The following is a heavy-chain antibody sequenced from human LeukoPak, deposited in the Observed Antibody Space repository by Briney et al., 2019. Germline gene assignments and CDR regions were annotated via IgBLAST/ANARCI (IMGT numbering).Heavy chain of an antibody. CDR1: GYSISSGYY. J-gene: IGHJ4*02. V-gene: IGHV4-38-2*02. Sequence: PSETLSLTCNVSGYSISSGYYWGWIRQPPGKALEWIGTTFHSGSPNYNPSLKSRVTISIDTSKNQFSLKLSSVTAADTAFYYCARDVGGDFDYWGQGTLVTVSS. CDR2: TFHSGSP. D-gene: IGHD2-21*01. CDR3: ARDVGGDFDY.